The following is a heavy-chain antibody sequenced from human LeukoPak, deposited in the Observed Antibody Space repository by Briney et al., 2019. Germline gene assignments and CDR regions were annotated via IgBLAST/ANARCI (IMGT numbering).Heavy chain of an antibody. CDR3: TTAPDSMDC. J-gene: IGHJ4*02. CDR1: GFTFSSYW. Sequence: TGGSLRLSCAASGFTFSSYWMSWVRQAPGKGLEWVGRIKSKTDGGTAEHAAPVKGRFTISRDDSQNTLYMQMNSLRPEDTAVYYCTTAPDSMDCWGQGTLVTVSS. CDR2: IKSKTDGGTA. V-gene: IGHV3-15*01. D-gene: IGHD3-3*01.